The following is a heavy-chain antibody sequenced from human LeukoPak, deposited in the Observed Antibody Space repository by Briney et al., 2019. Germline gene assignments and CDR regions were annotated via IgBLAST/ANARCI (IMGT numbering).Heavy chain of an antibody. Sequence: GGSLRLSCAASGFTFSSFGMHWVRQAPGKGLEWVAVISYDGSNKYYADSVKGRFTISRDNSKNTLYLQMNSLRADDTAIYYCARNQQLGGHSYYYYGMDVWGQGTTVTVSS. CDR3: ARNQQLGGHSYYYYGMDV. CDR2: ISYDGSNK. J-gene: IGHJ6*02. V-gene: IGHV3-30*03. CDR1: GFTFSSFG. D-gene: IGHD3-16*01.